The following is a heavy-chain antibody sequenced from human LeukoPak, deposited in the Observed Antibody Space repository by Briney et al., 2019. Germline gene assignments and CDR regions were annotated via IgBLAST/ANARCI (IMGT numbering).Heavy chain of an antibody. D-gene: IGHD4-11*01. V-gene: IGHV1-69*01. CDR2: IIPIFGTA. CDR3: ARDRYSNYDSGY. Sequence: SVKVSCTASGGTFSSYAISWVRQAPGQGLEWMGGIIPIFGTANYAQKFQGRVTITADESTSTAYMELSSLRSEDTAVYYCARDRYSNYDSGYWGQGTLVTVSS. J-gene: IGHJ4*02. CDR1: GGTFSSYA.